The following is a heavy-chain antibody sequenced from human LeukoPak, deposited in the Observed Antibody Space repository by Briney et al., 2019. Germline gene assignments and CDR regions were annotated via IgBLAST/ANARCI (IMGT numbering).Heavy chain of an antibody. D-gene: IGHD4-11*01. J-gene: IGHJ4*02. CDR2: IYYSGST. CDR3: ASDSYGNIDY. CDR1: GGSISSYY. V-gene: IGHV4-39*07. Sequence: SETLSLTCTVSGGSISSYYWGWIRQPPGKGLEWIGSIYYSGSTYYNPSLKSRVTISVDTSKNQFSLKLSSVTAADTAVYYCASDSYGNIDYWGQGTLVTVSS.